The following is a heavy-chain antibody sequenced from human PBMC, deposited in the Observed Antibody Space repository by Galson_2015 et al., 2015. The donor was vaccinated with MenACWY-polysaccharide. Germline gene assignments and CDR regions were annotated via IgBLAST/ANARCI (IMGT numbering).Heavy chain of an antibody. V-gene: IGHV3-23*01. D-gene: IGHD3-10*01. CDR1: GFIFTNYA. CDR2: ISISGGST. CDR3: SGGSGSSSFFRNY. Sequence: SLRLSCAASGFIFTNYALSWVRQAPGKGLEWVSAISISGGSTYYADSVKGRFTISRDNSKNTLYLQMNSLRAEDTAVYYCSGGSGSSSFFRNYWGQGTLVTVSS. J-gene: IGHJ4*02.